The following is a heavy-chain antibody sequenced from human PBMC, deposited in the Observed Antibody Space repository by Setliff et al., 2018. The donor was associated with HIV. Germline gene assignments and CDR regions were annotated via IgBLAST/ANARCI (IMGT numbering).Heavy chain of an antibody. CDR2: IYSGGST. V-gene: IGHV3-53*01. Sequence: PGGSLRLSCVASAASGFTFSDAWMSWVRQAPGKGLEWVSVIYSGGSTYYADSVKGRFTISRDNSKNTLYLQMNSLRAEDTAVYYCARGLSARDGIRYYYYGMDVWGQGTTVTVSS. J-gene: IGHJ6*02. CDR3: ARGLSARDGIRYYYYGMDV. CDR1: GFTFSDAW. D-gene: IGHD1-1*01.